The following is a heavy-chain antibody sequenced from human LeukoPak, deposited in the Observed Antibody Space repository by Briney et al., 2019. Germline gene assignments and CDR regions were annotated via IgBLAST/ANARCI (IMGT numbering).Heavy chain of an antibody. J-gene: IGHJ4*02. CDR2: IRGFNT. CDR3: EKDVCTSPRCLLYFDS. D-gene: IGHD2-8*01. CDR1: GFALCNYA. Sequence: GGSLRLSCTTSGFALCNYAMNWVPPAPGKGPEGVSGIRGFNTYYADSVKGRFTIFRDNSKKLLYLQMDRLRAEDTAVYSCEKDVCTSPRCLLYFDSWGQGTLVTVSS. V-gene: IGHV3-23*01.